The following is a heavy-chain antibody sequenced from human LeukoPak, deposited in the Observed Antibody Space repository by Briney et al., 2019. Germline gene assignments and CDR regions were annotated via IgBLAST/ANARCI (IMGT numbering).Heavy chain of an antibody. CDR1: GGTFSSYT. D-gene: IGHD2-2*01. CDR2: MNPNSGNT. Sequence: ASVKVSCKASGGTFSSYTINWVRQATGQGLEWTGWMNPNSGNTGYAQKFQGRVTMTTDTSTSTAYMELRSLRSDDTAVYYCARIRTPSMDVWGKGTTVTVSS. J-gene: IGHJ6*03. CDR3: ARIRTPSMDV. V-gene: IGHV1-8*02.